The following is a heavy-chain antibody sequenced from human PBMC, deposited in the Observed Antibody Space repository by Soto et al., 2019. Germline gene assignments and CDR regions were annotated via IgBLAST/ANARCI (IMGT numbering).Heavy chain of an antibody. J-gene: IGHJ5*01. CDR2: IYYSGST. Sequence: SETLSLTCTVSGGSISSGGYYWSWIRQHPGKGLEWIGYIYYSGSTYYNPSLKSRVTISVDTSKNQFSLKLSSVTAADTAVYYCARAATRDEKFDSWGQGTLVTVSS. D-gene: IGHD1-1*01. V-gene: IGHV4-31*03. CDR1: GGSISSGGYY. CDR3: ARAATRDEKFDS.